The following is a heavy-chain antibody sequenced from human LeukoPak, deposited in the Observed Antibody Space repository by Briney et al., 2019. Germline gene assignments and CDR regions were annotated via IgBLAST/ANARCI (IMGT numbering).Heavy chain of an antibody. CDR1: GGTFSSYA. D-gene: IGHD3-9*01. CDR2: IIPIFGTA. Sequence: ASVKVSCKASGGTFSSYAISWVRQAPGQGLEWMGGIIPIFGTANYAQKFQGRVTITADESTSTAYMELSSLRSEDTAVYYCARDGSDILTGSFDYWGQGTLVTVSS. V-gene: IGHV1-69*13. J-gene: IGHJ4*02. CDR3: ARDGSDILTGSFDY.